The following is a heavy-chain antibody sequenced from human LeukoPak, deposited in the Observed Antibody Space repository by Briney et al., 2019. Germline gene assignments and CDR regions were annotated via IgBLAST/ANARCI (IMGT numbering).Heavy chain of an antibody. V-gene: IGHV3-11*04. CDR2: ISSSGSNI. D-gene: IGHD3-3*01. Sequence: GWSLRLSCAASVFIFIDYYMSWIRQAPGKGLEWISYISSSGSNIYADSVKGRFTISRDNAKNSLYLQMNSLRAEDTAVYYCARDYDGGYMDVWGKGTTVTVS. J-gene: IGHJ6*03. CDR3: ARDYDGGYMDV. CDR1: VFIFIDYY.